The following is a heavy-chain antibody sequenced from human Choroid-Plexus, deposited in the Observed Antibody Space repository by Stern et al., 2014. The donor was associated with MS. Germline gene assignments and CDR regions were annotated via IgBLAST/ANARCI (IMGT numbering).Heavy chain of an antibody. J-gene: IGHJ4*02. Sequence: QVQLVQSGGGVVQPGRSPRLSCAASGFSFSSFGLHWVRQAPGKGLEWVALISYDGSKDYAFSVKGLVAISRYNSKNTLYLQMNSLRAEDTAVYYCAKDRQCLAFFFDFWGQGSLVTVSS. V-gene: IGHV3-30*18. CDR3: AKDRQCLAFFFDF. D-gene: IGHD3-16*01. CDR1: GFSFSSFG. CDR2: ISYDGSK.